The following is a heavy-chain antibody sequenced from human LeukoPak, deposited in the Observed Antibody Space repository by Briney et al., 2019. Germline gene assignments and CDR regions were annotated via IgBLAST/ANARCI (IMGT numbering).Heavy chain of an antibody. V-gene: IGHV1-24*01. D-gene: IGHD6-19*01. CDR2: FDPEDGET. CDR3: ATETMYSSGWYRFDY. J-gene: IGHJ4*02. CDR1: GYTHTELS. Sequence: ASVKVSCKVSGYTHTELSMHWVRQAPGKGLEWMGGFDPEDGETIYAQKFQGRVTMTEDTSTDTAYMELSSLRSEDTAVYYCATETMYSSGWYRFDYWGQGTLVTVSS.